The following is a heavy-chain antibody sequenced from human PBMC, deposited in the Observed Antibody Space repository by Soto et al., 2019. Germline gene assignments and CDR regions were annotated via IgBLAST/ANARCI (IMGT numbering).Heavy chain of an antibody. CDR2: IIPILGIA. CDR3: SSGQGNTVTTAY. Sequence: SPVKGSCKASGGSISGDPVGWVSQEPGRGLEWMGRIIPILGIANYAQKFQGRVTITADKPTRTAYLELSSLSSEDPAVYYCSSGQGNTVTTAYWGKGTLVP. V-gene: IGHV1-69*02. D-gene: IGHD4-17*01. J-gene: IGHJ4*02. CDR1: GGSISGDP.